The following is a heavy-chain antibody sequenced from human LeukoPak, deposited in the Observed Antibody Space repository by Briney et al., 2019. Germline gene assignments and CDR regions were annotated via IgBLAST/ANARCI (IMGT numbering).Heavy chain of an antibody. D-gene: IGHD3-16*01. Sequence: GGSLRLSCAASGFTFSSYDMHWVRQATGKGLEWGSAIGTAGDPYYPGSVKGRFTIYRENAKNSLYLQMNSLSAGDTAVYYCERDWGYGMDVWGQGTTVTVSS. CDR2: IGTAGDP. CDR1: GFTFSSYD. J-gene: IGHJ6*02. CDR3: ERDWGYGMDV. V-gene: IGHV3-13*05.